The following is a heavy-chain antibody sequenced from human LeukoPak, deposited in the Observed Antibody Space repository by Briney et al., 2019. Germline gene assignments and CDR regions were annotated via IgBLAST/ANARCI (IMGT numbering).Heavy chain of an antibody. CDR1: GGSISSYY. J-gene: IGHJ4*02. D-gene: IGHD1-7*01. Sequence: SETLSLTCTVSGGSISSYYWSWIRQPPGKGLEWIGYIYYSGSTNYNPSLKSRVTISVDTSKNQFSLKLSSVTAADTAVYYCARDRTVTNNFFDYWGQGALVTVSS. V-gene: IGHV4-59*01. CDR3: ARDRTVTNNFFDY. CDR2: IYYSGST.